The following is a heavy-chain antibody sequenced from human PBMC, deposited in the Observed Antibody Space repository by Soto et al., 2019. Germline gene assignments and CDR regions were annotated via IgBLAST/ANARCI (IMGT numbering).Heavy chain of an antibody. CDR3: AKDAGGYCSGGSCYFDY. CDR2: ISSSSSTI. CDR1: GFTFSSYS. V-gene: IGHV3-48*01. J-gene: IGHJ4*02. D-gene: IGHD2-15*01. Sequence: GGSLRLSCAASGFTFSSYSMNWVRQAPGKGLEWVSYISSSSSTIYYADSVKGRFTISRDNSKNTLYLQMNSLRAEDTAVYYCAKDAGGYCSGGSCYFDYWGQGTLVTVSS.